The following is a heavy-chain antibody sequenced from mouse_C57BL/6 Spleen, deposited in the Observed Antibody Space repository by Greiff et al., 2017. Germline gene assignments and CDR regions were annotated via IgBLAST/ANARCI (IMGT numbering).Heavy chain of an antibody. CDR3: ARSDDYYAMDY. CDR1: GYAFSSSW. J-gene: IGHJ4*01. Sequence: QVQLQQSGPELVKPGASVKISCKASGYAFSSSWMTWVKQRPGKGLEWIGRIYPGDGDTNYNGKFKGKATLTADKSSSTAYMQLSSLTSEDSAVYFCARSDDYYAMDYWGQGTSVTVSS. V-gene: IGHV1-82*01. CDR2: IYPGDGDT.